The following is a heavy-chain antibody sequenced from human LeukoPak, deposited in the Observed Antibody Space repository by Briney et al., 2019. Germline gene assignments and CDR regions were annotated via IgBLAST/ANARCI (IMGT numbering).Heavy chain of an antibody. CDR3: ARGGGYASPIGY. D-gene: IGHD5-12*01. CDR2: IYNSGST. V-gene: IGHV4-59*01. Sequence: SETLSLTCTVSGGSISGYFWSWIRQPPGKGLEWIGYIYNSGSTNYNPSLKSRVTISLDTSKNQFSLKLSSVTAADTAVYYCARGGGYASPIGYWGQGALVTVSS. J-gene: IGHJ4*02. CDR1: GGSISGYF.